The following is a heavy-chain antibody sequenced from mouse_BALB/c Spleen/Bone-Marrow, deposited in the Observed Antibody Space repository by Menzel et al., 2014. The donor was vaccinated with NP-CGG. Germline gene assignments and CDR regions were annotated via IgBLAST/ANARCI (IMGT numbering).Heavy chain of an antibody. CDR1: EYEFPSHD. CDR3: ARHGGYDPFAY. D-gene: IGHD2-2*01. V-gene: IGHV5-2*01. Sequence: EVNVVESGGGSVQPGESLKLSCESNEYEFPSHDMSWVRKTLEKRLELVAAINSDGGSTYYPDTMERRFIISRDNTKKTLYLQMSSLRSEDTALYYCARHGGYDPFAYWGQGTLVTVSA. CDR2: INSDGGST. J-gene: IGHJ3*01.